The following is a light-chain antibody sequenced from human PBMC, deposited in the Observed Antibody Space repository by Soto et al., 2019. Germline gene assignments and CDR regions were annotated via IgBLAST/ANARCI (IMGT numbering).Light chain of an antibody. J-gene: IGKJ4*01. CDR3: QQYGSSPT. V-gene: IGKV3-20*01. CDR1: QSVSSSY. Sequence: EIVLTQSPGTLSLSPGERATLSCRASQSVSSSYLAWYQQKPGQPPRLLIYDASSRATGIPDRFSGSGSGTDFPLTISRLEPEDFAVYYCQQYGSSPTFGGGTKVEIK. CDR2: DAS.